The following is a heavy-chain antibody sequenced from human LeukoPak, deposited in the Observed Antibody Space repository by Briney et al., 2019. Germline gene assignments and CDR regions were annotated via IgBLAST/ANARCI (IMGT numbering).Heavy chain of an antibody. Sequence: SETLSLTCAVSGYSISSGYYWGWIRQPPGKGLECIGSIYHSGSTYYNPSLKSRVTISADTSKNQFSLKLTSVTAADTAVYYCARHDPYYDFWSGRLNWFDPWGQGTLVTVSS. J-gene: IGHJ5*02. CDR3: ARHDPYYDFWSGRLNWFDP. V-gene: IGHV4-38-2*01. CDR1: GYSISSGYY. D-gene: IGHD3-3*01. CDR2: IYHSGST.